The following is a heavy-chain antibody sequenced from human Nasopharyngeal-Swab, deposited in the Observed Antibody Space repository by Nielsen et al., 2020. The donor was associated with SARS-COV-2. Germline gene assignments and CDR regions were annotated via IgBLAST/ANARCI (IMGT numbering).Heavy chain of an antibody. CDR2: IIPILGIA. J-gene: IGHJ4*02. CDR1: GGTFSSYA. V-gene: IGHV1-69*04. CDR3: ARAMGVCSGGSCYSLGGIDY. Sequence: SVKVSCKASGGTFSSYAISWVRQAPGQGLEWMGRIIPILGIANYARKFQGRVTITADKSTSTAYMELSSLRSEDTAVYYCARAMGVCSGGSCYSLGGIDYWGQGTLVTVSS. D-gene: IGHD2-15*01.